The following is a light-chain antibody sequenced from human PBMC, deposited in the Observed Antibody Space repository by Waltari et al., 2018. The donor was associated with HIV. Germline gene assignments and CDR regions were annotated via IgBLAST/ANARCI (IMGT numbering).Light chain of an antibody. CDR2: KAS. J-gene: IGKJ1*01. Sequence: DIQLTQSPSILSASVGDRVSVTCRASQSISTSLAWYQVKAGKAPKLLIYKASSLNSGVPSRFSGRGSGTDFTLTISSLQSDDFATYYCQQYNVYSPFGQGTKVEIK. V-gene: IGKV1-5*03. CDR1: QSISTS. CDR3: QQYNVYSP.